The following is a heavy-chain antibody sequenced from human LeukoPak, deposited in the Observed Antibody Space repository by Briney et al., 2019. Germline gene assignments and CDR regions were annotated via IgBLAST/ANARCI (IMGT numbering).Heavy chain of an antibody. CDR3: AKSKFDGDQIDY. J-gene: IGHJ4*02. CDR2: ISWDGGST. Sequence: GGSLRLSCAASGFTFDDYAMHWVRQAPGKGLEWVSLISWDGGSTNYADSVKGRFTISRDNSKNSLYLQMNSLRAEDTALYYCAKSKFDGDQIDYWGQGTLVTVSS. V-gene: IGHV3-43D*03. D-gene: IGHD4-17*01. CDR1: GFTFDDYA.